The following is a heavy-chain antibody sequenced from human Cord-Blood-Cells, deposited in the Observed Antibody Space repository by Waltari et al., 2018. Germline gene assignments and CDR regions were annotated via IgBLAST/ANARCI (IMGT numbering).Heavy chain of an antibody. CDR3: ARAISMSGSYFDY. CDR2: IIPIFGTA. D-gene: IGHD3-10*01. J-gene: IGHJ4*02. Sequence: QVQLVQPGAEAKKPGSSVKVSCKDSGGTLSSYALSRVREAPGQGLEWMGGIIPIFGTANYAQKFQGRVTITADESTSTAYMELSSLRSEDTAVYYCARAISMSGSYFDYWGQGTLVTVSS. CDR1: GGTLSSYA. V-gene: IGHV1-69*01.